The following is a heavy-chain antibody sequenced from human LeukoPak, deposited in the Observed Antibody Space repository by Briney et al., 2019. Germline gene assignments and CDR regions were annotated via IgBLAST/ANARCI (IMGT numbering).Heavy chain of an antibody. CDR2: IYYSGST. V-gene: IGHV4-39*01. D-gene: IGHD1-26*01. Sequence: SETLSLTCTVSGGSISSSSYYWGWIRQPPGKGLEWIGSIYYSGSTYYNPSLKSRVTISVDTSKNQFSLKLSSVTAADTAVYYCARPSSSGNYYYWGQGTLVIVS. CDR1: GGSISSSSYY. J-gene: IGHJ4*02. CDR3: ARPSSSGNYYY.